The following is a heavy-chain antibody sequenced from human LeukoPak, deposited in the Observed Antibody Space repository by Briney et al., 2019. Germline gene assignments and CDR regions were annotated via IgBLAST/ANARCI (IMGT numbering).Heavy chain of an antibody. CDR3: AKGGYSGYDPIRGWFDP. D-gene: IGHD5-12*01. Sequence: GGSLRLSCAASGFTFSSYAMSWVRQAPGKGLEWVSAISGSGGSTYYADSVKGRLTISRDNSKNTLYLQMNSLRAEDTAVYYCAKGGYSGYDPIRGWFDPWGQGTLVTVSS. J-gene: IGHJ5*02. CDR2: ISGSGGST. V-gene: IGHV3-23*01. CDR1: GFTFSSYA.